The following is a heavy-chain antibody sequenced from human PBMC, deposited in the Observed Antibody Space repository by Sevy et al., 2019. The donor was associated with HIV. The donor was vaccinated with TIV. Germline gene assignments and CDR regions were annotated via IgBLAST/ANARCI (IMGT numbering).Heavy chain of an antibody. CDR1: GGSFSGYY. J-gene: IGHJ6*02. V-gene: IGHV4-34*01. Sequence: SETLSLTCAVYGGSFSGYYWSWIRQPPGKGLEWIGEINHSGSTNYNPSLKSRDTISVDTSKNQFSLKLSSVTAADTAVYYCASDIVVVPAAIRYGMDVWGQGTTVTVSS. D-gene: IGHD2-2*01. CDR2: INHSGST. CDR3: ASDIVVVPAAIRYGMDV.